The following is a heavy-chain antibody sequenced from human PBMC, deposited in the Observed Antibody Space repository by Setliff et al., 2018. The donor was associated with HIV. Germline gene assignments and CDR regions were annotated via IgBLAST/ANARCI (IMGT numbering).Heavy chain of an antibody. CDR3: ARGRGPVGGDAIDI. J-gene: IGHJ3*02. Sequence: SETLSLTCAVYGESLSAYYWTWIRQPPGKGLEWIGEISHGGSANYNPSLKSRVTISEDTSKNQFSLKLKSATATDTAVYYCARGRGPVGGDAIDIWGQGTMVTVSS. CDR2: ISHGGSA. V-gene: IGHV4-34*01. CDR1: GESLSAYY. D-gene: IGHD3-16*01.